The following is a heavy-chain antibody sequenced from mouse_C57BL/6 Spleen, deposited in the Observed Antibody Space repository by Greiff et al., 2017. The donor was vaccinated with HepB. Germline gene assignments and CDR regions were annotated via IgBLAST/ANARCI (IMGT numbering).Heavy chain of an antibody. V-gene: IGHV1-74*01. CDR3: AINYYGSSQRGFAY. CDR1: GYTFTSYW. D-gene: IGHD1-1*01. J-gene: IGHJ3*01. Sequence: QVQLQQPGAELVKPGASVKVSCKASGYTFTSYWMHWVKQRPGQGLEWIGRIHPSDSDTNYNQKFKGKATLTVDKSSNTAYMQLSSLTSEDSAVYYCAINYYGSSQRGFAYWGQGTLVTVSA. CDR2: IHPSDSDT.